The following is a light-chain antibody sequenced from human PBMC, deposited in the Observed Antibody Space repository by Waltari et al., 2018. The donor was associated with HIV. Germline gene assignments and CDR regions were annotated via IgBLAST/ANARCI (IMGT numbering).Light chain of an antibody. Sequence: QSALPQPASASGSPGQSITISCTGTSSDVGGYHYSPWYQQHPGKAPKLMIYEVSNRPSGVSNRFSGSKSGNTASLTISGLQAEDEADYYCSSYTSSSLYVFGTGTKVTVL. V-gene: IGLV2-14*01. CDR2: EVS. J-gene: IGLJ1*01. CDR3: SSYTSSSLYV. CDR1: SSDVGGYHY.